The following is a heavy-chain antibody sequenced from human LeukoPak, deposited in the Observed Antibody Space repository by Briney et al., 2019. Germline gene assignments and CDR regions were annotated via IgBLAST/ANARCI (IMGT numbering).Heavy chain of an antibody. J-gene: IGHJ6*03. Sequence: ASVKVSCKASVYTFTSYDINWGRQATGQGLGWMGWMNPNSGNTGYAQKFQGRVTMTRNTSISTAYMELSSLRSEDTAVYYCARGRSYGSIFGVVISRANYYYMDVWGKGTTVTVSS. CDR2: MNPNSGNT. D-gene: IGHD3-3*01. CDR1: VYTFTSYD. CDR3: ARGRSYGSIFGVVISRANYYYMDV. V-gene: IGHV1-8*01.